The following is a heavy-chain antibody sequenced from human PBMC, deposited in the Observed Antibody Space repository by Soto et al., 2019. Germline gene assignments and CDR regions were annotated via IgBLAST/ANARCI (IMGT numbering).Heavy chain of an antibody. D-gene: IGHD6-19*01. CDR2: ISYDGSNK. CDR1: GFTFSSYA. V-gene: IGHV3-30*18. J-gene: IGHJ6*02. CDR3: AKDLWSSSGWTKLSYYYAMDV. Sequence: LRLSCAASGFTFSSYAMSWVRQAPGKGLEWVAVISYDGSNKYYADSMKGRFTISRDNSKNTLYLQMNSLRAEDTAVYYCAKDLWSSSGWTKLSYYYAMDVWGQGTTVTVSS.